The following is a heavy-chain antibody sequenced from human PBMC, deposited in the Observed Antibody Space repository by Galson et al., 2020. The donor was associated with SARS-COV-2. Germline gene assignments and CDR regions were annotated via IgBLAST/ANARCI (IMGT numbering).Heavy chain of an antibody. J-gene: IGHJ5*02. V-gene: IGHV4-31*03. CDR3: TRRLSLSTIAARLGWFDP. CDR1: GGSISNGGYY. CDR2: IYYTGST. Sequence: SETLSLTCTVSGGSISNGGYYWSWIRQHPGKGLEWIGYIYYTGSTYYNPSLRSRVTISVDTSKNQFSLKLSSVTAADTAVYYCTRRLSLSTIAARLGWFDPWGQGNLVIVSS. D-gene: IGHD6-6*01.